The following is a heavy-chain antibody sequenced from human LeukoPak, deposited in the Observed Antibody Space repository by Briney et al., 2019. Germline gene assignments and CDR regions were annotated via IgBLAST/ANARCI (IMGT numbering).Heavy chain of an antibody. D-gene: IGHD3-10*02. CDR3: ARDCPEPPCSGAFDI. J-gene: IGHJ3*02. V-gene: IGHV1-69*13. CDR2: IIPIFGTA. CDR1: GGTFSSYA. Sequence: SVKVSCKASGGTFSSYAISWVRQAPGQGLEWMGGIIPIFGTANYAQKFQGRVTITADESTSTAYMELSSLRSEDTAVYYCARDCPEPPCSGAFDIWGQGTMVTVSS.